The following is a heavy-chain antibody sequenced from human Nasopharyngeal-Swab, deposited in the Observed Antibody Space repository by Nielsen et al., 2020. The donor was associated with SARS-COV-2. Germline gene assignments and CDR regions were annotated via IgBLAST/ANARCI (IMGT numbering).Heavy chain of an antibody. CDR1: GASISSSNYY. Sequence: SETLSLTCTVSGASISSSNYYWGWIRQPPGKGLEWIGTIYYSGNTYFNPSLKSRVTMSVDTSKHQFSLNLSSVTAADTALYYCARQSSGWSFDYWDHGTLVTVSS. V-gene: IGHV4-39*01. CDR2: IYYSGNT. D-gene: IGHD6-19*01. J-gene: IGHJ4*01. CDR3: ARQSSGWSFDY.